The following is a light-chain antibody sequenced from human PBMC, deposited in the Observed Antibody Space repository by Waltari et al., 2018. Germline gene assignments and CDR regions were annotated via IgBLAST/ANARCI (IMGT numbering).Light chain of an antibody. CDR3: QQYSRSVMYT. Sequence: EFVLTQSPDTLSLSPGGRATLSCRASQSLSRSRLAWYQQKPGQAPRLLIYAASSRATGIPDRFSGSGSGTDFSLTISRVEPEDVAVYYCQQYSRSVMYTFGQGTKLEIQ. CDR2: AAS. J-gene: IGKJ2*01. V-gene: IGKV3-20*01. CDR1: QSLSRSR.